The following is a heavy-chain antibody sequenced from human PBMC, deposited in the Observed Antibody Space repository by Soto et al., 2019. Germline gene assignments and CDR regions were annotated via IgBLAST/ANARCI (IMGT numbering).Heavy chain of an antibody. D-gene: IGHD2-15*01. J-gene: IGHJ6*02. CDR3: ARLIGWPHDYYGMDV. Sequence: GGSLRLSCAASGFTFSDYYMSWIRQAPGKGLEWVSYISSSSSYTNYADSVKGRFTISRDNAKNSLYLQMNSLRAEDTAVYYCARLIGWPHDYYGMDVWGQGTTVTVSS. V-gene: IGHV3-11*06. CDR1: GFTFSDYY. CDR2: ISSSSSYT.